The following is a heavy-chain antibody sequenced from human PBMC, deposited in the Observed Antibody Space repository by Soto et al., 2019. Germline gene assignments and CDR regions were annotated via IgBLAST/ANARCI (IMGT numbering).Heavy chain of an antibody. V-gene: IGHV5-51*01. CDR3: ARTRSFTLGFYYDGMDV. Sequence: GESLKISFQGSGYSFASYWIGWVRQMPGKDLEWMGIIYPGDSDTRYSPSFQGQVTISADNSLRTAYLQWTSLKASDTALYYCARTRSFTLGFYYDGMDVWGQGTTVTVSS. D-gene: IGHD6-6*01. CDR2: IYPGDSDT. J-gene: IGHJ6*02. CDR1: GYSFASYW.